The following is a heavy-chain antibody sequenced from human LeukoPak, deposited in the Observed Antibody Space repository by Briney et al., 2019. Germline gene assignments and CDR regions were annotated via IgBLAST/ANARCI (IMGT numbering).Heavy chain of an antibody. CDR3: ARAIKDFWSGYPTDNWFDP. V-gene: IGHV4-39*07. Sequence: SETLSLTCTVSGGSISSSSYYWGWIHQPPGKGLEWIGSIYYSGSTYYNPSLKSRVTISVDTSKNQFSLKLSSVTAADTAVYYCARAIKDFWSGYPTDNWFDPWGQGTLVTVSS. CDR1: GGSISSSSYY. J-gene: IGHJ5*02. CDR2: IYYSGST. D-gene: IGHD3-3*01.